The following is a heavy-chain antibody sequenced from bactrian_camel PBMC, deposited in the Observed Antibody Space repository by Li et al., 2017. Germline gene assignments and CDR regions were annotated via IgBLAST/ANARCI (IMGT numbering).Heavy chain of an antibody. CDR3: AADFGPSCQLPAAKYKN. CDR1: SYSYTTNC. V-gene: IGHV3S53*01. Sequence: HVQLVESGGGSVQAGGSLGLSCAVSSYSYTTNCMAWFRQAPGKEREGVARINSGGYARYADSVKGRFTISRDNAKNTVSLQMNSLKPEDTAMYYCAADFGPSCQLPAAKYKNWGQGTQVTVS. J-gene: IGHJ4*01. CDR2: INSGGYA. D-gene: IGHD2*01.